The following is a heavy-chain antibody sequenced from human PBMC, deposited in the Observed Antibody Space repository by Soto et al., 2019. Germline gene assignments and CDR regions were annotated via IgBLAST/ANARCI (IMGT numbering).Heavy chain of an antibody. V-gene: IGHV3-21*01. D-gene: IGHD2-15*01. J-gene: IGHJ4*02. Sequence: GGSLRLSCAASGFTFSSYSMNWVLKAPGKGLEWVSSISSSSSYIYYADSVKGRFTISRDNAKNSLYLQMNSLRAEDTAVYYCARDPGDGSFTYFDYWGQGTLVTLSS. CDR2: ISSSSSYI. CDR3: ARDPGDGSFTYFDY. CDR1: GFTFSSYS.